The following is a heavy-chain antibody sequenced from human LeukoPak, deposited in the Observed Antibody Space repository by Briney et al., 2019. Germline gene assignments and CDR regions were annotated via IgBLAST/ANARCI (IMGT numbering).Heavy chain of an antibody. D-gene: IGHD3-22*01. J-gene: IGHJ4*02. V-gene: IGHV1-18*01. CDR3: ARGVDSSGRVGSYFDY. CDR1: GYTFTSYG. Sequence: ASVKVSCKASGYTFTSYGISWVRQAPGQGLEWMGWISAYNGNTNYAQKLQGRVTMSRDTSTSTVYMELSSLRSEDTAVYYCARGVDSSGRVGSYFDYWGQGTLVTVSS. CDR2: ISAYNGNT.